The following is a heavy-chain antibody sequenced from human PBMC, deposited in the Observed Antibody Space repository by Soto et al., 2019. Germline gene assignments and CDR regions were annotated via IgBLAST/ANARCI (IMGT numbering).Heavy chain of an antibody. Sequence: QVQLVQSGAEVKKPGDSVTFSCEASGYIFTSYYLHWVRQAPGQGLEWMGIINPSGGSTTYAEKFQGRVTMTRDTPTSTVYMELSSLRFADTAVYYCARAKDYYYGMDVWGQGTTVTVSS. V-gene: IGHV1-46*03. J-gene: IGHJ6*02. CDR1: GYIFTSYY. CDR3: ARAKDYYYGMDV. CDR2: INPSGGST.